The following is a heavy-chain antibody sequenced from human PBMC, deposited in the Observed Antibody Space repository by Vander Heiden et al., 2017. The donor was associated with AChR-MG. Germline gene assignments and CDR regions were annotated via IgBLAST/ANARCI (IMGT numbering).Heavy chain of an antibody. CDR3: AKGKGYSYFRYYFDY. CDR2: ISGSGGST. D-gene: IGHD5-18*01. J-gene: IGHJ4*02. V-gene: IGHV3-23*01. Sequence: EVQLLESGGGLVQPGGSLRLPCAASGCTFRSYARSWVRRAQGKGLEWVSAISGSGGSTYYADAVKGRFTISRDNSKNTLYLQMNSLRAEDTAVYYCAKGKGYSYFRYYFDYWGQGTLVTVSS. CDR1: GCTFRSYA.